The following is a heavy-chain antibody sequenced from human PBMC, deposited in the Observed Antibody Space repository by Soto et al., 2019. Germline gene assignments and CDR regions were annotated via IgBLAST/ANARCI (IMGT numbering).Heavy chain of an antibody. CDR2: ISSSSSYI. CDR3: ARWRELRPDHDAFDI. J-gene: IGHJ3*02. D-gene: IGHD1-7*01. CDR1: GFTFSSYS. Sequence: EVQLVESGGGLVKPGGSLRLSCAASGFTFSSYSMNWVRQAPGKGLEWVSSISSSSSYIYYADSVKGRFTISRDNAKNSLYLQMNSLRAEDMAVYYCARWRELRPDHDAFDIWGQGTMVTVSS. V-gene: IGHV3-21*01.